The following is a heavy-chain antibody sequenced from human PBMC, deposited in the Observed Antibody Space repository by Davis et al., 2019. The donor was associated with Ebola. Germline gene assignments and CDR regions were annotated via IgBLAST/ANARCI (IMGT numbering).Heavy chain of an antibody. V-gene: IGHV3-74*01. J-gene: IGHJ6*02. Sequence: GESLKISCAASGFSFSSYWMHWVRQAPGKGLVWVSRIKSDGTTISYADSVKGRFTISRDNAKNSLYLQMNSLRDEDTAVYYCAREGMAAAGTRFYYYYYGMDVWGQGTTVTVSS. D-gene: IGHD6-13*01. CDR1: GFSFSSYW. CDR3: AREGMAAAGTRFYYYYYGMDV. CDR2: IKSDGTTI.